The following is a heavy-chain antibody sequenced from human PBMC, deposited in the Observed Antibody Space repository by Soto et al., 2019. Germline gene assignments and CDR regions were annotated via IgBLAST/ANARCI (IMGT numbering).Heavy chain of an antibody. J-gene: IGHJ4*01. Sequence: TLSLTCAITGDSVSSNSAGWSWVRQSPSRGLEWLGRTYYRSKWYYEYAVSVRGRITINPDTSKNQYSPQLNSVTPEDTAVYFCVRGEQYSGRIFDYWGQGTLVTVSS. V-gene: IGHV6-1*01. CDR3: VRGEQYSGRIFDY. D-gene: IGHD1-26*01. CDR1: GDSVSSNSAG. CDR2: TYYRSKWYY.